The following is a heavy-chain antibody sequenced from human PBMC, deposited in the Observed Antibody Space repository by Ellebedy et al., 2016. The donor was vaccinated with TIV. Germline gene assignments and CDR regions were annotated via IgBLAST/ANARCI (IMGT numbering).Heavy chain of an antibody. D-gene: IGHD3-22*01. V-gene: IGHV3-23*01. J-gene: IGHJ3*02. CDR1: GFTFSSYA. Sequence: GGSLRLSCAASGFTFSSYAMSWVRQAPGKGLEWVSVISGTGGDTYYADSVKGRFTISRDNAKNTLYLQMHSLRAEDTAVYYCAKSHDSSGYHYVGAFDIWGQGTMVTASS. CDR3: AKSHDSSGYHYVGAFDI. CDR2: ISGTGGDT.